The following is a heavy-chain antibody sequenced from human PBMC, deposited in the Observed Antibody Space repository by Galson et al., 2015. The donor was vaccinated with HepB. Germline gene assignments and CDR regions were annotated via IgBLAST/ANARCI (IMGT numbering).Heavy chain of an antibody. V-gene: IGHV3-30-3*01. J-gene: IGHJ6*02. CDR2: ISFDGSNK. D-gene: IGHD1-26*01. CDR3: AREQWELAEYKDYYGMDV. Sequence: SLRLSCAASEFTFSIYSMHWVRQAPGKGLEWMAFISFDGSNKFYADSVKGRFTISRDNSKNTLYLQMNSLRAEDTALYYCAREQWELAEYKDYYGMDVWGQGTTVTVSS. CDR1: EFTFSIYS.